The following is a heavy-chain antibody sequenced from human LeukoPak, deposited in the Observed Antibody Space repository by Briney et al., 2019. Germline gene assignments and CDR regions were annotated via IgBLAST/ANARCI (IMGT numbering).Heavy chain of an antibody. Sequence: GGSLRLSCAASGFTFTNYAMSWVRQAPGKGLEWVSTISSSAENTYYADSVKGRFTISRDNSKNTLYLQMNSLRAEDTAVYYCAREHYYDSSGYYPVFDYWGQGTLVTVSS. CDR1: GFTFTNYA. J-gene: IGHJ4*02. V-gene: IGHV3-23*01. CDR2: ISSSAENT. D-gene: IGHD3-22*01. CDR3: AREHYYDSSGYYPVFDY.